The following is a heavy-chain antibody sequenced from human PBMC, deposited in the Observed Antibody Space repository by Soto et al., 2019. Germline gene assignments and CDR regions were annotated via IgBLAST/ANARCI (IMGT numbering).Heavy chain of an antibody. CDR3: VRVLSGYSYGLGVLDS. CDR2: IYYIAST. J-gene: IGHJ3*02. V-gene: IGHV4-30-4*01. CDR1: GGSISSGDYY. Sequence: PSETLSLTCTVSGGSISSGDYYWSWIRHPPGNGLEWIGYIYYIASTYYNPSLKSLVTISIGRSKNQVSVKLSSVTAADTSVYYCVRVLSGYSYGLGVLDSGGQWIMVTV. D-gene: IGHD5-18*01.